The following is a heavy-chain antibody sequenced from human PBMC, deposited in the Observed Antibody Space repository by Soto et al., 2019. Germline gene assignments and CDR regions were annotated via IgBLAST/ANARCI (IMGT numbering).Heavy chain of an antibody. Sequence: SETLSLTCTVSGGSISSYYWSWIRQPPGKGLEWIGYIYYSGSTNYNPSLKSRVTISVDTSKNQFSLKLSSVTAADTAVYYCARVGCSGGSCYSRAFDIWGQGTMVTVSS. J-gene: IGHJ3*02. D-gene: IGHD2-15*01. CDR3: ARVGCSGGSCYSRAFDI. CDR2: IYYSGST. CDR1: GGSISSYY. V-gene: IGHV4-59*01.